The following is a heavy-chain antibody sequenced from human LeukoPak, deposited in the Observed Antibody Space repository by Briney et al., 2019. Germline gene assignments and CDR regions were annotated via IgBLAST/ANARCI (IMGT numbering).Heavy chain of an antibody. V-gene: IGHV3-30-3*01. CDR2: ISYDGSNK. D-gene: IGHD6-13*01. Sequence: GGSLRLSCAASGFTFSSYAMHWVRQAPGKGLEWVAVISYDGSNKYYADSVKGRFTISRDNSKNTLYLQMNSLRAEDTAVYYCAKDAAAAGPGGGIDYWGQGTLVTVSS. CDR1: GFTFSSYA. J-gene: IGHJ4*02. CDR3: AKDAAAAGPGGGIDY.